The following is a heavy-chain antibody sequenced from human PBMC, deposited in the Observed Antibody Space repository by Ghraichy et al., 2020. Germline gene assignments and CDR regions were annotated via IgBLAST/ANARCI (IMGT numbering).Heavy chain of an antibody. J-gene: IGHJ5*02. CDR1: GFTFSSYG. CDR3: ARAGGVLLRFLEWFDP. D-gene: IGHD3-3*01. CDR2: IWYDGSNK. V-gene: IGHV3-33*01. Sequence: LSLTCAASGFTFSSYGMHWVRQAPGKGLEWVAVIWYDGSNKYYADSVKGRFPISRDNSKNTLYLQMNSLRAEDTAVYYCARAGGVLLRFLEWFDPWGQGTLVTVSS.